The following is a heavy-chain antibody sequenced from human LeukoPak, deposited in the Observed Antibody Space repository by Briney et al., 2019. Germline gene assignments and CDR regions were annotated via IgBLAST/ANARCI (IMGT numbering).Heavy chain of an antibody. V-gene: IGHV3-48*01. CDR1: GFTFSSYS. CDR2: ISTSSTTI. CDR3: AKDDYYDTSGYRD. Sequence: PGGSLRLSCAASGFTFSSYSMNWVRQAPGKGLEWLSYISTSSTTIYYADSVKGRFTISRDNAKNSLYLQMNSLRAEDTAVYYCAKDDYYDTSGYRDWGQGTLVTVSS. D-gene: IGHD3-22*01. J-gene: IGHJ4*02.